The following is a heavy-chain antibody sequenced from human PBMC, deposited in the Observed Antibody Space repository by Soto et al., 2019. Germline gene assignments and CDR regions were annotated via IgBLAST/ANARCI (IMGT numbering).Heavy chain of an antibody. J-gene: IGHJ4*02. CDR2: IYYSGST. Sequence: QLQLQESGPGLVKPSETLSLTCTVSGSSISSSSYYWGWIRQPPGKGLGWIGSIYYSGSTYYNPSLKSRVTISVDTSKNQFSLKLSSVTAADTAVYYCARQGSGWYEIDYWGQGTLVTVSS. D-gene: IGHD6-19*01. CDR3: ARQGSGWYEIDY. CDR1: GSSISSSSYY. V-gene: IGHV4-39*01.